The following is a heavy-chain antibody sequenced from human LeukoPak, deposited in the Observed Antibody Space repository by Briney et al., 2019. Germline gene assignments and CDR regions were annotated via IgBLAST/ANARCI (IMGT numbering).Heavy chain of an antibody. D-gene: IGHD3-10*01. CDR3: ARSWPGTTYFDY. CDR1: GYSISSGYY. CDR2: IYHSGST. V-gene: IGHV4-38-2*01. J-gene: IGHJ4*02. Sequence: SETLSLTCAVSGYSISSGYYWGWIRQPPGRGLEWIGSIYHSGSTYYNPSLKSRVTISVDTSKNQFSLKLSSVTAADTAVYYCARSWPGTTYFDYWGQGTLVTVSS.